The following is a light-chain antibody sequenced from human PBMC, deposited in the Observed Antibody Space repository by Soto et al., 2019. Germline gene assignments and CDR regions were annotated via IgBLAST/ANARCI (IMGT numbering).Light chain of an antibody. CDR1: QSVSSS. Sequence: EIVMTQSPATLSVSPGERVTLSCRASQSVSSSLAWYQQKPGQAPRLLIFGASTRATGIPARFSGSGSGTEFTLTITSLQSEDLAIYYCQQYDNWLPKWTFGQGTKVDIK. CDR3: QQYDNWLPKWT. J-gene: IGKJ1*01. CDR2: GAS. V-gene: IGKV3-15*01.